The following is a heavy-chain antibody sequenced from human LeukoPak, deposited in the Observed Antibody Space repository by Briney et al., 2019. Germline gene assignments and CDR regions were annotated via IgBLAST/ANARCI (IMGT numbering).Heavy chain of an antibody. CDR3: ARHGYSTGWYSRAHFDY. J-gene: IGHJ4*02. V-gene: IGHV4-59*01. Sequence: PSETLSLTCTVSGGSISSYYWSWIRQPPGKGLEWIGYIFNSGSPNYNPSLKSRDTISVDTSKNQFSLKLNSVTATDTAVYYCARHGYSTGWYSRAHFDYWGQGTLVTVSS. D-gene: IGHD6-19*01. CDR1: GGSISSYY. CDR2: IFNSGSP.